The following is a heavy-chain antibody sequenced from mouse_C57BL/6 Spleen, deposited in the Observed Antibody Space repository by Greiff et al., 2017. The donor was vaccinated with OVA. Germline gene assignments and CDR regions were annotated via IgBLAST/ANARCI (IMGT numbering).Heavy chain of an antibody. CDR3: ARSYYGASFYFND. Sequence: QVQLQQPGAELVRPGSSVTLSCKASGYTFTSYWMHWVKQRPIQGLEWIGNIDPSDSETHYNQKFKDKATLTVDKSSSTAYMQLSSLTSEDSAVYYCARSYYGASFYFNDWGQGTTLTVSS. D-gene: IGHD2-13*01. V-gene: IGHV1-52*01. CDR2: IDPSDSET. J-gene: IGHJ2*01. CDR1: GYTFTSYW.